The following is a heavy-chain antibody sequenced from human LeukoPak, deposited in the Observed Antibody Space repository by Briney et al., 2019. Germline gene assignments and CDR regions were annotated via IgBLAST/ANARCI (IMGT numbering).Heavy chain of an antibody. J-gene: IGHJ4*02. CDR3: ARVDFGVVIGDSAHFDY. CDR1: GYTFTSYD. V-gene: IGHV1-8*01. Sequence: ASVKVSCKASGYTFTSYDINWVRQATGQGLEWMGWMNPNSGNTSYAQKFQGRVTMTRNTSISTAYMELSSLRSEDTAVYYCARVDFGVVIGDSAHFDYWGQGTLVTVSS. D-gene: IGHD3-3*01. CDR2: MNPNSGNT.